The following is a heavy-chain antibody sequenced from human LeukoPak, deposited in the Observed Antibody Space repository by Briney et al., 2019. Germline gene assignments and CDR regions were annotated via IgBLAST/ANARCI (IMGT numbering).Heavy chain of an antibody. V-gene: IGHV3-53*01. J-gene: IGHJ4*02. CDR1: RLIDSSNY. Sequence: GGSLRLSCAAGRLIDSSNYMSWVREAPGEGLEWVSVIYGDGSTYYADSVKGRFTISRDNSKNTLYLQMNSLRGEDTAVYYCARDGRRGPDCNGGGCYFVPGQWGQGTVVTVSS. D-gene: IGHD2-15*01. CDR2: IYGDGST. CDR3: ARDGRRGPDCNGGGCYFVPGQ.